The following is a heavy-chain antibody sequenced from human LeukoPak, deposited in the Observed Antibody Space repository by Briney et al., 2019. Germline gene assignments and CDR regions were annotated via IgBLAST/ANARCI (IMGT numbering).Heavy chain of an antibody. Sequence: PGGSLRLSCAASGFTFDDYAMHWVRQAPGKGLEWVALISWEGHTTYYADSVRGRFTISRDNSKNSLYLQMNSLRTEDTAFDYCTRDTDYGSATNYFDSWGQGTLVSVSS. CDR2: ISWEGHTT. V-gene: IGHV3-43*01. J-gene: IGHJ4*02. CDR3: TRDTDYGSATNYFDS. D-gene: IGHD3-10*01. CDR1: GFTFDDYA.